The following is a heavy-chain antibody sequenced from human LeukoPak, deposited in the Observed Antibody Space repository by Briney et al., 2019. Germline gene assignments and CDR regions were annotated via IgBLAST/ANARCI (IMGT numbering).Heavy chain of an antibody. Sequence: GASVKVSCKASGGTSNSHAISWVRQAPGQGLEWMGRIIPNLGTTNRAQNFQDRVTLNADKSTNTAYMELTSLTSDDTAVYYCATTNDGGGYQWGDFFDFWGQGTLVTVSS. CDR2: IIPNLGTT. CDR3: ATTNDGGGYQWGDFFDF. CDR1: GGTSNSHA. V-gene: IGHV1-69*04. J-gene: IGHJ4*02. D-gene: IGHD3-22*01.